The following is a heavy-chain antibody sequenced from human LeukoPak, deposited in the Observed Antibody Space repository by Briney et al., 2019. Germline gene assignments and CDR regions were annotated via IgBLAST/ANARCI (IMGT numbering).Heavy chain of an antibody. D-gene: IGHD5-12*01. Sequence: PSETLSLTCTVSGGSISSYYWSWIRQPPGKGLEWIGYIYYSGSTNYNPSLKSRVTISVDTSKNQFSLKLSSVTAADTAVYYCASGYGGMPIDYWGQGTLVTVSS. CDR3: ASGYGGMPIDY. CDR2: IYYSGST. CDR1: GGSISSYY. V-gene: IGHV4-59*01. J-gene: IGHJ4*02.